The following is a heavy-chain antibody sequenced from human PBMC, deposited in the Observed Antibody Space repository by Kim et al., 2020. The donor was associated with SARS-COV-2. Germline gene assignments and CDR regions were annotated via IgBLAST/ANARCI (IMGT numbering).Heavy chain of an antibody. J-gene: IGHJ6*02. V-gene: IGHV3-23*01. CDR2: ISGSGSST. Sequence: GGSLRLSCAASGFTFSSYAMTWVRQAPGKGLEWVSAISGSGSSTYYADSVKGRFTMSRDNSKNTLYLQMNSLRAEDTAVYYCAKDLSRGEQLDSYSYYGMDVWGQGTTVTVSS. D-gene: IGHD6-6*01. CDR3: AKDLSRGEQLDSYSYYGMDV. CDR1: GFTFSSYA.